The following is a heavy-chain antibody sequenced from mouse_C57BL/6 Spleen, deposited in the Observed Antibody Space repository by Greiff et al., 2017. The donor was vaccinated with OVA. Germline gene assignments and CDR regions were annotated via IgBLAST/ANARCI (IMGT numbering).Heavy chain of an antibody. CDR1: GYAFTNYL. D-gene: IGHD1-1*02. CDR3: AREYAGGGFAY. Sequence: VQLQQSGAELVRPGTSVKVSCKASGYAFTNYLIEWVKQRPGQGLEWIGGINPGSGGTNYTEKFKGKATMTADTSSSTAYLQLSSLTSEDSAVYFCAREYAGGGFAYWGQGTLVTVSA. J-gene: IGHJ3*01. V-gene: IGHV1-54*01. CDR2: INPGSGGT.